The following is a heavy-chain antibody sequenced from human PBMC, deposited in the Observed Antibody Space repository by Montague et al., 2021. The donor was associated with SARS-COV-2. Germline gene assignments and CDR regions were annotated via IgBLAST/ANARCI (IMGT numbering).Heavy chain of an antibody. D-gene: IGHD2-2*01. V-gene: IGHV3-33*06. CDR3: AKDREYQLPYYYYYMDV. Sequence: SLRLSCAASGFTFSSYGMHWVRQAPGKGLEWVAVIWYDGSNKYYADSVKGRFTISRDNSKNTLYLQMNSLRAEDTAVYYCAKDREYQLPYYYYYMDVWGKGTTVTVSS. CDR2: IWYDGSNK. J-gene: IGHJ6*03. CDR1: GFTFSSYG.